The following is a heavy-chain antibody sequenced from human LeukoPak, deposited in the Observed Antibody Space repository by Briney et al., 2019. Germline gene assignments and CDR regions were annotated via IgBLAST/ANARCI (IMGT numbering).Heavy chain of an antibody. D-gene: IGHD1-26*01. CDR3: GRDLGGRSGY. Sequence: GALRLSCAVSGFTFRTYWMHWVRQVPGEGLVWASRINEDGSITNYADSVKGRSSISRDNAKNTLYLQMNSLRAEDTAVYYCGRDLGGRSGYWGQGTLVTVSS. CDR2: INEDGSIT. CDR1: GFTFRTYW. V-gene: IGHV3-74*01. J-gene: IGHJ4*02.